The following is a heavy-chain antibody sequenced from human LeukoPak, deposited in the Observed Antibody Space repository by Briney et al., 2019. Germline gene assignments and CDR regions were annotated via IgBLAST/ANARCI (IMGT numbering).Heavy chain of an antibody. CDR2: IYYSGST. CDR1: GGSISSYY. J-gene: IGHJ4*02. V-gene: IGHV4-59*12. Sequence: SEILSLTCTVSGGSISSYYWSWIRQPPGKGLEWIGYIYYSGSTYYNPSLKSRVTISVDTSKNQFSLKLSSVTAADTAVYYCAREDYYGHDYWGQGTLVTVSS. D-gene: IGHD3-10*01. CDR3: AREDYYGHDY.